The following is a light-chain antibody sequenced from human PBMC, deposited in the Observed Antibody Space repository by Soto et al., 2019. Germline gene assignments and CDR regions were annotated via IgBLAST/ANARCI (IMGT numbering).Light chain of an antibody. Sequence: QSVLTQPPSVSGAPGQRVTISCTGSSSNSGAGYDVHWYKQLPGPAPKLLIYGNSNRPSGVPDRFSGSKSGTSASLAITGLQAEDVADYYCQSYDSSLSGSDVVFGGGTQLTVL. J-gene: IGLJ2*01. CDR3: QSYDSSLSGSDVV. V-gene: IGLV1-40*01. CDR1: SSNSGAGYD. CDR2: GNS.